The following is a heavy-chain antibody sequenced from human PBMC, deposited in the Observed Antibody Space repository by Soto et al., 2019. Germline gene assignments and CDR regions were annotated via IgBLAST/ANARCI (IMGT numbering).Heavy chain of an antibody. V-gene: IGHV1-69*01. CDR3: ATLHDYSFDEYFYYGIDV. D-gene: IGHD4-4*01. CDR1: GGTFSSYA. CDR2: IIPIFCTA. Sequence: KGSCKSPGGTFSSYAIIWVRQSPGQGLERMGGIIPIFCTANYAQKSQGRATITADESTSTANMELNSLRADDSAVYYCATLHDYSFDEYFYYGIDVWGQVTTLTVPS. J-gene: IGHJ6*01.